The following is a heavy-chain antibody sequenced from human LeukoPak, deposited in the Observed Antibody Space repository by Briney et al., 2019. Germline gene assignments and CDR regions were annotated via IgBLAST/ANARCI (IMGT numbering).Heavy chain of an antibody. V-gene: IGHV3-20*04. CDR2: INWSGDST. CDR1: GFTFDDYG. CDR3: ARRESTYQNYYYFYYMDV. Sequence: GGSLRLSCAASGFTFDDYGMTWVRQAPGKGLEWISDINWSGDSTGYADSVKGRFTISRDNAKNSLYLQMSSLRAEDTALYYCARRESTYQNYYYFYYMDVWGKGTTVTVSS. J-gene: IGHJ6*03.